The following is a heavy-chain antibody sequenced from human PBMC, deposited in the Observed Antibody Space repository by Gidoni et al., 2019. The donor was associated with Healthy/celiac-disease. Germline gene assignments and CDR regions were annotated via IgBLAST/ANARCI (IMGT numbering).Heavy chain of an antibody. Sequence: QVQLVQSGAEVKKPWSSVQVSCQASGGTFSSYAISWVRQAPGQGLEWMGGIIPIFGTANYAQKFQGRVTITADKSTSTAYMELSSLRSEDTAVYYCARARPYCSGGSCYSSGAFDIWGQGTMVTVSS. CDR1: GGTFSSYA. D-gene: IGHD2-15*01. V-gene: IGHV1-69*06. CDR3: ARARPYCSGGSCYSSGAFDI. J-gene: IGHJ3*02. CDR2: IIPIFGTA.